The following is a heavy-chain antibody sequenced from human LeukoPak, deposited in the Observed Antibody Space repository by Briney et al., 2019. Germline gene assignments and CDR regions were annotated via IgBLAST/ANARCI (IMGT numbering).Heavy chain of an antibody. CDR1: GYTFTSYG. J-gene: IGHJ4*02. V-gene: IGHV1-18*01. CDR3: ARVVREARAYYYDSSGYWGFDY. Sequence: EASVKVSCKASGYTFTSYGISWVRQAPGQGLEWMGWISAYNGNTNYAQKFQGRVTMTRDTSISTAYMELSRLRSDDTAVYYCARVVREARAYYYDSSGYWGFDYWGQGTLVTVSS. D-gene: IGHD3-22*01. CDR2: ISAYNGNT.